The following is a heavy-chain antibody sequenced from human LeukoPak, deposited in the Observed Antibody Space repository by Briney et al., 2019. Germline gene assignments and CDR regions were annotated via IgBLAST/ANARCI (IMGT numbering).Heavy chain of an antibody. CDR2: ISYDGSNK. Sequence: GGSLRLSCAASGFTFSSYAMHWVRQAPGKGLEWVAVISYDGSNKYYADSVKGRFTISSDNSKNTLYLQMNSLRAEDTAVYYCAKDPRKVRVSVVPAARYMDVWGKGTTVTISS. V-gene: IGHV3-30*04. J-gene: IGHJ6*03. CDR1: GFTFSSYA. D-gene: IGHD2-2*01. CDR3: AKDPRKVRVSVVPAARYMDV.